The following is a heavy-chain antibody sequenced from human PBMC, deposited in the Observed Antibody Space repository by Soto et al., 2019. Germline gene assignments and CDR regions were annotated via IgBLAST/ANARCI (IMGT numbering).Heavy chain of an antibody. Sequence: QVQLVQSGAEVKKPGASVKVSCKASGYTFTAYYMHWVRQAPGQGLEWMGWIDPDSGGTNYAQKFQGRVTMTRDTSISTAYMELSSLRSEDTAVYYCAIEPYYYDSSGYYRFDYWGQGTLVTVSS. V-gene: IGHV1-2*02. CDR3: AIEPYYYDSSGYYRFDY. CDR1: GYTFTAYY. D-gene: IGHD3-22*01. J-gene: IGHJ4*02. CDR2: IDPDSGGT.